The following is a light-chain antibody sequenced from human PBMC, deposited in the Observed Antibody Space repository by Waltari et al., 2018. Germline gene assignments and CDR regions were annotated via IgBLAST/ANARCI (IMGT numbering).Light chain of an antibody. J-gene: IGLJ2*01. CDR3: QSYDTSLSVV. V-gene: IGLV1-40*01. CDR2: GGN. CDR1: GSNIGAGYD. Sequence: QSVLTQPPSVSGAPGQRVTISCTGGGSNIGAGYDVHWYRQLPGQAPELLFYGGNNRPSGVPDRFVGSLSGTSASLAITGLQAEDEADYYCQSYDTSLSVVFGGGTKLTV.